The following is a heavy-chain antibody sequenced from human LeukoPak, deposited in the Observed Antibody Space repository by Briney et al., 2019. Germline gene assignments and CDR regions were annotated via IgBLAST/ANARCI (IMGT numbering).Heavy chain of an antibody. V-gene: IGHV3-7*01. CDR2: VKQDGSEK. CDR3: ARDGSGWSVY. CDR1: GFTFSRYW. D-gene: IGHD6-19*01. J-gene: IGHJ4*02. Sequence: GGSLRLSYAASGFTFSRYWMSWVRQAPGKGLEWVANVKQDGSEKYYVDSVKGRFTISRDNAKNSLYLQMNSLRVEDTAVYYCARDGSGWSVYWGQGTLVTVSS.